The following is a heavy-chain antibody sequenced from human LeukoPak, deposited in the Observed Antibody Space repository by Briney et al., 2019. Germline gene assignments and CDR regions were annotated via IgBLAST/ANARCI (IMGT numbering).Heavy chain of an antibody. D-gene: IGHD3-16*02. CDR1: GGSFSGYY. J-gene: IGHJ4*02. CDR2: INHRGST. V-gene: IGHV4-34*01. CDR3: ARRLVGMMTVWGVIAGFDY. Sequence: PSETLSLTCAVSGGSFSGYYWSWIRQPPGKGLEWIGEINHRGSTKYNPSLKSRVTISVGTSNNHFSLKLSSVTAADTAVYYYARRLVGMMTVWGVIAGFDYWGQGTLVTISS.